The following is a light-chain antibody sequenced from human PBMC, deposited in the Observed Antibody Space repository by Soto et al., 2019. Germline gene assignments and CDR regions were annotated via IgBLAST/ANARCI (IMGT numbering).Light chain of an antibody. J-gene: IGKJ2*01. CDR1: QSINSY. V-gene: IGKV1-39*01. CDR3: QQSYSTPNT. CDR2: AAS. Sequence: DIQMTQSPSSLSTSVGDRVTITCRASQSINSYVNWYQQKRGKAPKLLIYAASTLQRGVPSRFSGSGSGTDFTLTISSLQPEDFATYDCQQSYSTPNTFGQGTKLEIK.